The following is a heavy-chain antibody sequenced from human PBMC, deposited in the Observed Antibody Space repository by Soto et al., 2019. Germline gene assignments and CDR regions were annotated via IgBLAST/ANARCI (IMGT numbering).Heavy chain of an antibody. J-gene: IGHJ3*02. D-gene: IGHD4-17*01. CDR3: AACGNSNYGGAFDI. Sequence: SETLSLTCTVSGGSISSGGYFWSWIRQRPGKGLEWIGCIYYSGSTDYNPSLRSRVTISLDTSKKQFSLKLNSVTAADTAVYYCAACGNSNYGGAFDIWGQGKMVTVSS. CDR2: IYYSGST. CDR1: GGSISSGGYF. V-gene: IGHV4-31*03.